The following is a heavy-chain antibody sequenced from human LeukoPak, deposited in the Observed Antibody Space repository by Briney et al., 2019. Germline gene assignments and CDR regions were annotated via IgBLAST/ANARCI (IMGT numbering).Heavy chain of an antibody. V-gene: IGHV4-59*01. CDR3: ARITDGRDGYNYYYGMDV. CDR2: IYNSGST. Sequence: PSETLPLTCTVSGGSMTSYYWSWSRQPPGKGLEWIGYIYNSGSTNYNPSLKSRVTISVDTSKKQFSLKLSSVTAADTAVYYCARITDGRDGYNYYYGMDVWGQGTTVTVSS. D-gene: IGHD5-24*01. CDR1: GGSMTSYY. J-gene: IGHJ6*02.